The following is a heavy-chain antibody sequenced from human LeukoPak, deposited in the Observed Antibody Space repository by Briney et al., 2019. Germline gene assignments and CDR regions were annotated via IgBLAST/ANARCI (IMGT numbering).Heavy chain of an antibody. J-gene: IGHJ4*02. V-gene: IGHV4-34*01. D-gene: IGHD6-13*01. Sequence: RPSETLSLTCAVYGGSFSGYYWSWIRQPPGKGLEWIGEINHSGSTNYNPSLKSRVTISVDTSKNQFSLKLSSVTAADTAVYYCASGGWSSSWYFYFDYWGQGTLVTVSS. CDR2: INHSGST. CDR1: GGSFSGYY. CDR3: ASGGWSSSWYFYFDY.